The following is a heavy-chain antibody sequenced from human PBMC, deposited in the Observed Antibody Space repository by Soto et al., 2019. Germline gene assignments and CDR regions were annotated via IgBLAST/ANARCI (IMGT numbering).Heavy chain of an antibody. CDR1: GDSITSNH. D-gene: IGHD4-4*01. CDR2: IYNSETT. Sequence: SETLSLTCAVSGDSITSNHWNWIRQPPGRGLEWIGYIYNSETTKYNPSLKSRVIISVDTSKNQFSLKLSSVTAADTAVYYCARVSMSTVSWGFDPWGQGTLVTVSS. J-gene: IGHJ5*02. CDR3: ARVSMSTVSWGFDP. V-gene: IGHV4-59*01.